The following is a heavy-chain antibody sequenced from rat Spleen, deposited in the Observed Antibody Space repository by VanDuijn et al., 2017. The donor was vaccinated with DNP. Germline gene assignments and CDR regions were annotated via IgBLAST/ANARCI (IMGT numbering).Heavy chain of an antibody. CDR1: GFTFSSYW. J-gene: IGHJ2*01. Sequence: EVQLVETGGGLVQPGRSLKLSCVASGFTFSSYWMYWIRQAPGKGLEWVTYISYDGGTTYYRDSVKGRFTISRDNAKSTLYLQMDSLRSEDTATYYCTTDLGWIQWGQGVMVTVSS. CDR2: ISYDGGTT. CDR3: TTDLGWIQ. D-gene: IGHD5-1*01. V-gene: IGHV5-58*01.